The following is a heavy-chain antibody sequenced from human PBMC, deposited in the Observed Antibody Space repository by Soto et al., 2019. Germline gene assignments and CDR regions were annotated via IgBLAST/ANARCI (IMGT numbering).Heavy chain of an antibody. CDR1: GGSFSVYY. Sequence: SETLSLTCAVYGGSFSVYYWSWIRHPPGKGLEWIGEINHSGSTNYNPSLKSRVTISVDTSKNQFSLKLSSVTAADTAVYYCARGRGYYYGSGSYYNRYYYYYGMDVWGQGTTVTVSS. V-gene: IGHV4-34*01. CDR3: ARGRGYYYGSGSYYNRYYYYYGMDV. J-gene: IGHJ6*02. D-gene: IGHD3-10*01. CDR2: INHSGST.